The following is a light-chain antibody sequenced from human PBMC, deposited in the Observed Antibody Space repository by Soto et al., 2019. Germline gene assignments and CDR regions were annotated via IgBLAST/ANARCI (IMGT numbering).Light chain of an antibody. V-gene: IGLV2-14*01. CDR2: GVT. J-gene: IGLJ1*01. Sequence: QSALTQPASVSGSPGQSITISCTGTSGDVGGYNFVSWYQQHPGKAPKLIIYGVTNRPSGVSNRFSGSKTGNTASLTISGLQAEDEADYYCFSHRGGDSHVFGTGTKVTVL. CDR3: FSHRGGDSHV. CDR1: SGDVGGYNF.